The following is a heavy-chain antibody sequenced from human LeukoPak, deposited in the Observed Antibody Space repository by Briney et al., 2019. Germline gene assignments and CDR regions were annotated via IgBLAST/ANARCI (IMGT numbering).Heavy chain of an antibody. J-gene: IGHJ4*02. CDR2: IRGDGVTT. Sequence: GGSLRLSCAASGFTFSSHGMNWVRQAPGKGLEWVSGIRGDGVTTYYADSVKGRFTISRDNSKNTLYLQMNSLRAEDTAVYYCAKDLRYSSSRAFDYWGQGTLVTVSS. CDR1: GFTFSSHG. CDR3: AKDLRYSSSRAFDY. V-gene: IGHV3-23*01. D-gene: IGHD6-6*01.